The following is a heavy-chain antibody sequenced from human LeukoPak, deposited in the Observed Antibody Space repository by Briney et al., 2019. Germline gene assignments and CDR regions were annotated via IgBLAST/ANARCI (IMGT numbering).Heavy chain of an antibody. V-gene: IGHV3-23*01. D-gene: IGHD3-10*01. J-gene: IGHJ6*02. CDR1: GFTFSSYA. CDR2: IGFNGVTT. Sequence: QSGGSLRLSCAASGFTFSSYAMSWVRQAPGEGLEWVSRIGFNGVTTYYADSVKGRFTISRDNAKNSLFLQMNSLRAEDTAVYYCARSAERYYYGIDVWGQGTTVTVSS. CDR3: ARSAERYYYGIDV.